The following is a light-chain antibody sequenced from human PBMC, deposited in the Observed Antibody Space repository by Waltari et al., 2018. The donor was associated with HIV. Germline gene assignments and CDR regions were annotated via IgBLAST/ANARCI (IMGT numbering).Light chain of an antibody. CDR1: ALPKQY. Sequence: SYELTQPPSVSVSPGQTARITCSGDALPKQYAYWYQQKPGQAPVLVIYKDSERPSGIPERFSGSSSGTTVTLTISGDQAEDEADYYCQSADSSGTLYVFGTGTKVTVL. V-gene: IGLV3-25*03. CDR2: KDS. CDR3: QSADSSGTLYV. J-gene: IGLJ1*01.